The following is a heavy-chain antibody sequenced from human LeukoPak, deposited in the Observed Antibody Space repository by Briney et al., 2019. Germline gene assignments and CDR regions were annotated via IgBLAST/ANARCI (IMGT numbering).Heavy chain of an antibody. CDR3: ARGRGSGNYFDY. CDR1: GFTFSGYW. V-gene: IGHV3-7*01. CDR2: IKEGGSEK. D-gene: IGHD3-10*01. Sequence: GFLRLSCAASGFTFSGYWMSWVRQAPGKGLEWVANIKEGGSEKYYVDSVKGRFTISRDNAKNSLYLQMNSLRAEDTAVYYCARGRGSGNYFDYWGQGTLVTVSS. J-gene: IGHJ4*02.